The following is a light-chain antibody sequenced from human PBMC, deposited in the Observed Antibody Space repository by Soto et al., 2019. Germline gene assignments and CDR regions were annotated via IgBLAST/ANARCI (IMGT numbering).Light chain of an antibody. CDR3: QQYGNSPLT. CDR1: QSVRSSY. V-gene: IGKV3-20*01. J-gene: IGKJ4*01. Sequence: EIVLTQSPGTLSLSPGEGASLSCRASQSVRSSYFAWYQQKPGQAPRLLIFGASTRAPGIPDRFSGSGSGTDFTLTISKLEPEDFALFYCQQYGNSPLTFGGGTKVEIK. CDR2: GAS.